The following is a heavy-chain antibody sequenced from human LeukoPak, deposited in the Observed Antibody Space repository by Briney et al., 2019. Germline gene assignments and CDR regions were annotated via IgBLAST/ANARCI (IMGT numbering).Heavy chain of an antibody. J-gene: IGHJ3*02. V-gene: IGHV3-30*18. CDR1: GFTFSSYG. CDR2: ISYDGSNK. D-gene: IGHD2-21*02. CDR3: AKGLAGVVVTAILSLDAFDI. Sequence: GRSLRLSCAASGFTFSSYGMHWVRQAPGKGLEWVAVISYDGSNKYYADSVKGRFTISRDNSKNTLYLRMNSLRAEDTAVYYCAKGLAGVVVTAILSLDAFDIWGQGTMVTVSS.